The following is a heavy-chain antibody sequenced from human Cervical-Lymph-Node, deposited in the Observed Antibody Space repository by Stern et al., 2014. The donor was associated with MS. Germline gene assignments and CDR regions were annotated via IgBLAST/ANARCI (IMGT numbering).Heavy chain of an antibody. Sequence: VQLLESGPGLVKPSGTLSLTCAVSGGSISSNWWSWVRQAPGKGLEWLGEIDQSGDTNYNPSLKSRVTISVDKSNNPLPLKLRSVTAADTAVYYCARDPRYFDWYYLDVWGQGTTVTVSS. D-gene: IGHD3-9*01. CDR1: GGSISSNW. V-gene: IGHV4-4*02. CDR2: IDQSGDT. CDR3: ARDPRYFDWYYLDV. J-gene: IGHJ6*02.